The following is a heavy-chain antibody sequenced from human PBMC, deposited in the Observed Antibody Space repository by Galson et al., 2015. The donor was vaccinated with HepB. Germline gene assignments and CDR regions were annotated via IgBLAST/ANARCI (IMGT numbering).Heavy chain of an antibody. Sequence: SVKVSCKASGYTFTSYGISWVRQATGQGLEWMGWMNPNSGNTGYAQKFQGRVTMTRNTSISTAYMELSSLRSEDTAVYYCARGQRNWGRGLVVYWGQGTLVTVSS. CDR3: ARGQRNWGRGLVVY. CDR2: MNPNSGNT. V-gene: IGHV1-8*02. CDR1: GYTFTSYG. D-gene: IGHD7-27*01. J-gene: IGHJ4*02.